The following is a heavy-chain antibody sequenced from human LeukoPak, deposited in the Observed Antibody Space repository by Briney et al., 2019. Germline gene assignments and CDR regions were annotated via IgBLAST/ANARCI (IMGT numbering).Heavy chain of an antibody. D-gene: IGHD2-21*02. CDR2: IYYSGST. CDR1: GGSISSSSYY. J-gene: IGHJ3*02. CDR3: ARDGHCGGDCSHAFDI. Sequence: SETLSLTCTVSGGSISSSSYYWGWIRQPPGKGLEWIGSIYYSGSTYYNPSLKSRVTISVDTSKNQFSLKLSSVTAADTAVYYCARDGHCGGDCSHAFDIWGQGTMVTVSS. V-gene: IGHV4-39*07.